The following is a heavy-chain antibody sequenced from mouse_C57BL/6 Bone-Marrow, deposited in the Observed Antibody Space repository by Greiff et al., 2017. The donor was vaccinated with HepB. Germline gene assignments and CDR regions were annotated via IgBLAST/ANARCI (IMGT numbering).Heavy chain of an antibody. D-gene: IGHD1-1*01. CDR3: ARDYYGSNWYFDV. CDR2: ISYDGSN. CDR1: GYSITSGYY. J-gene: IGHJ1*03. Sequence: EVQLQESGPGLVKPSQSLSLTCSVTGYSITSGYYWNWIRQFPGNKLEWMGYISYDGSNNYNPSRKKRSSITRDTAKNQFFLKLNSVTTEDTATYYCARDYYGSNWYFDVWGTGTTVTVSS. V-gene: IGHV3-6*01.